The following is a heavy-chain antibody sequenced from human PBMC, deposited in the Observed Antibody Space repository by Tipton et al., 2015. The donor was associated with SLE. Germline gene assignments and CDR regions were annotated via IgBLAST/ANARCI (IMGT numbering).Heavy chain of an antibody. Sequence: TLSLTCTVSGGSISSSSYYWGWIRQPPGKGLEWIGSIYTSGSTNYNPSLKSRVTISVDTSKNQFSLKLSSVTAADTAVYYCARDRDWNDVSMAFDIWGQGTMVTVSS. CDR1: GGSISSSSYY. D-gene: IGHD1-1*01. CDR2: IYTSGST. J-gene: IGHJ3*02. CDR3: ARDRDWNDVSMAFDI. V-gene: IGHV4-39*07.